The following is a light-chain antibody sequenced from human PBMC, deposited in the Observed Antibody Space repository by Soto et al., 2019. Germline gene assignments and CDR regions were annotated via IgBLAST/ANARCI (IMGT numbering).Light chain of an antibody. V-gene: IGKV1-5*03. CDR1: QSISSW. J-gene: IGKJ2*01. CDR2: KAS. Sequence: DIQMTQSPSTLSVSVGDRVTITCRGSQSISSWLAWYQQKPGKAPKLLIYKASSLESGVPSRFSGSGSGTEFTLTISSLQPDDFATYYCHQYNSYSTFGQGTKLEIK. CDR3: HQYNSYST.